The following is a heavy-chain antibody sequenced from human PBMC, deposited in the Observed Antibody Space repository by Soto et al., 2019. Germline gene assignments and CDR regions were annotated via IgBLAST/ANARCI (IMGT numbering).Heavy chain of an antibody. CDR2: IYYSGSA. D-gene: IGHD5-18*01. V-gene: IGHV4-31*03. CDR3: ARDRDTAGYYGMDV. Sequence: SETLSLTCTVSGGSISSGGYYWSWIRQHPGKGLEWIGYIYYSGSAYYNPSLKSRVTISVDTSKNQFSLKLSSVTAADTAVYYCARDRDTAGYYGMDVWGQGTTVTVSS. CDR1: GGSISSGGYY. J-gene: IGHJ6*02.